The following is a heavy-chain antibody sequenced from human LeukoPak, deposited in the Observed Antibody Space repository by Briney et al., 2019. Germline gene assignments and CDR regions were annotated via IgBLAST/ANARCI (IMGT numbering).Heavy chain of an antibody. CDR3: AKGMTFQYYYSMDV. Sequence: GGSLRLSCAASGFTFSSYAMSWVRQAPEKGLEWVSTISGSGGGTYYADSVKGRFTISRGSSKNTLFLQMSSLRAEDTAVYYCAKGMTFQYYYSMDVWGQGTSVTVSS. D-gene: IGHD2/OR15-2a*01. J-gene: IGHJ6*02. V-gene: IGHV3-23*01. CDR2: ISGSGGGT. CDR1: GFTFSSYA.